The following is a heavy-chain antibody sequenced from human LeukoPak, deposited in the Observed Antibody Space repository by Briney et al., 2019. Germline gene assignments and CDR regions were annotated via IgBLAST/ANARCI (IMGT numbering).Heavy chain of an antibody. CDR2: ISSSSSTI. J-gene: IGHJ4*02. D-gene: IGHD3-10*01. V-gene: IGHV3-48*01. CDR3: ARGGHYYGSGSYYLDY. Sequence: GGSLRLSCAASGFTFSSYSMNWVRQAPGKGLEGVSYISSSSSTIHYADSVRGRFTISRDNAKNSLFLQMNSLRAEDTAVYYCARGGHYYGSGSYYLDYWGQGNLVTVSS. CDR1: GFTFSSYS.